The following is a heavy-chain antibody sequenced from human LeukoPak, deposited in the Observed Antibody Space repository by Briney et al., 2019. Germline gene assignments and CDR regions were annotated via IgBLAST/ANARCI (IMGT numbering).Heavy chain of an antibody. CDR2: ISSSSSYI. Sequence: GGSLRLSCAASGFTFSSYSMNWVRQAPGKGLEWVSSISSSSSYIYYADSVKGRFTISRDNAKNSLYLQMNSLRAEDTAVYYCARVNLVIGYYYYGMDVWGQGTTVTVSS. CDR3: ARVNLVIGYYYYGMDV. D-gene: IGHD3-22*01. V-gene: IGHV3-21*01. J-gene: IGHJ6*02. CDR1: GFTFSSYS.